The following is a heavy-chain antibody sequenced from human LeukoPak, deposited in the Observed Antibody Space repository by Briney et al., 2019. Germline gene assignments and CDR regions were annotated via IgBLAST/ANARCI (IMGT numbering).Heavy chain of an antibody. Sequence: SETLSLTCTVSNYSISSGYYWAWIRQPPGKGLEWIGNIYHSGNTYYNPSLKSRVSLAVDTSENQFSLKLSSVTAADTAVYYCAGTYSLYDPFDIWGQGTMVTVSS. CDR1: NYSISSGYY. D-gene: IGHD6-13*01. CDR2: IYHSGNT. CDR3: AGTYSLYDPFDI. V-gene: IGHV4-38-2*02. J-gene: IGHJ3*02.